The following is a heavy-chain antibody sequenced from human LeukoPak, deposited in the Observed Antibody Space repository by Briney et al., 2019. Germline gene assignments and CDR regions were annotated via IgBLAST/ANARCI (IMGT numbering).Heavy chain of an antibody. Sequence: QTGGSLRLSCAASGFTFSSYEMNWVRQAPGKGLEWVSYISSSGSTIYYADSVKGRFTISRDNAKNSLYLQMNSLRAEDTAVYYCARDLCYDFWSGCPPFDYWGQGTLATVSS. D-gene: IGHD3-3*01. CDR2: ISSSGSTI. J-gene: IGHJ4*02. CDR1: GFTFSSYE. CDR3: ARDLCYDFWSGCPPFDY. V-gene: IGHV3-48*03.